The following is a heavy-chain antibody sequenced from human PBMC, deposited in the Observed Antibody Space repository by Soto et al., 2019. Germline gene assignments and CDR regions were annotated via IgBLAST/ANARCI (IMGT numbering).Heavy chain of an antibody. CDR2: ISNSGGST. CDR3: AKDPTVSLRGSDY. D-gene: IGHD4-17*01. J-gene: IGHJ4*02. Sequence: EVRLLESGGGLVQRGGSLRLSCAASGFSFSSYAMTWVRQAPGKGLEWVSTISNSGGSTYYADSVKGRFTISRDNSKNTLYLQMNSLRDEDTAVYYCAKDPTVSLRGSDYWGQGNLVTVSS. V-gene: IGHV3-23*01. CDR1: GFSFSSYA.